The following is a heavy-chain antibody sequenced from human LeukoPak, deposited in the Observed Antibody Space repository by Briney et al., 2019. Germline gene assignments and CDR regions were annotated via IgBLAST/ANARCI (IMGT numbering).Heavy chain of an antibody. CDR3: ARGVGWFDPDY. D-gene: IGHD3-10*01. J-gene: IGHJ4*02. Sequence: SETLSLTCAVSGGSITNYYWSWIRRPPGKGLECIGYIYYTGRTNYSPSLKSRVTISVDTSKNQFFLKLSSVTAADTAMYYCARGVGWFDPDYWGQGTLVTVSS. V-gene: IGHV4-59*08. CDR2: IYYTGRT. CDR1: GGSITNYY.